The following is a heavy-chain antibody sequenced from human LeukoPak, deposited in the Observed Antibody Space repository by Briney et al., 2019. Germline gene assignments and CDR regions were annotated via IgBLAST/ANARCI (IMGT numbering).Heavy chain of an antibody. CDR1: GYTFTSYY. CDR3: ARDTEDFDY. Sequence: ASVKVSCKASGYTFTSYYIHWVRQAPGQGLEWMGIINPSGGSTTYAQKFQGRVTMTRDTSTSTVYMELSNLRSEDTAVYYCARDTEDFDYWGQGTLVTVSS. CDR2: INPSGGST. J-gene: IGHJ4*02. V-gene: IGHV1-46*01.